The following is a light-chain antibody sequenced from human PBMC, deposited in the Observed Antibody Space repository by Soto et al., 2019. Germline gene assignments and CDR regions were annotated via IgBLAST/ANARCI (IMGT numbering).Light chain of an antibody. CDR2: GAS. J-gene: IGKJ1*01. V-gene: IGKV3-20*01. Sequence: EIMLTQSPGTLSLSPRERATLSCRASQSVSNNYLAWYQQKPGQAPRLLIYGASNRATGIPDRFSGSGSGTDFTLTISRLEPEDFAVYYCQQYGSSGTFGQGTKV. CDR1: QSVSNNY. CDR3: QQYGSSGT.